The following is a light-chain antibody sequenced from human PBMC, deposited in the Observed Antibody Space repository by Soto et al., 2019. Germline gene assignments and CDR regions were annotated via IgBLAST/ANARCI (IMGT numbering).Light chain of an antibody. V-gene: IGKV3-20*01. CDR3: QQYGSS. Sequence: LTQSPGPLSLSPGESATLSCRASQSVSSSYLAWYQQKPGQAPRLLIYGASSRATGIPDRFSGGGSGTDFTLTISRLEPEDFAVYYCQQYGSSFGQGTRLEI. CDR2: GAS. J-gene: IGKJ5*01. CDR1: QSVSSSY.